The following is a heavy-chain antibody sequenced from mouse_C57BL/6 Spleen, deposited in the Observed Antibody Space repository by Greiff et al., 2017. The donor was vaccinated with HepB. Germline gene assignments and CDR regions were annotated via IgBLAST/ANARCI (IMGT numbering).Heavy chain of an antibody. D-gene: IGHD3-3*01. J-gene: IGHJ4*01. CDR2: IDPETGGT. Sequence: VKLQESGAELVRPGASVTLSCKASGYTFTDYEMHWVKQTPVHGLEWIGAIDPETGGTAYNQKFKGKAILTADKSSSTAYMELRSLTSEDSAVYYCTRRDFYYYAMDYWGQGTSVTVSS. CDR1: GYTFTDYE. CDR3: TRRDFYYYAMDY. V-gene: IGHV1-15*01.